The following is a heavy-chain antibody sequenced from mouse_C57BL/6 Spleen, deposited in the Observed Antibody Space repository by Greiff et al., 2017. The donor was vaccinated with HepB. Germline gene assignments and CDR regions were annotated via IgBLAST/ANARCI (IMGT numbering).Heavy chain of an antibody. D-gene: IGHD2-4*01. CDR2: SRNKANDYTT. V-gene: IGHV7-1*01. CDR1: GFTFSDFY. Sequence: EVKLMESGGGLVQSGRSLRLSCATSGFTFSDFYMEWVRQAPGKGLEWIAASRNKANDYTTEYSASVKGRFIVSRDTSQSILYLQMNALRAEDTAIYYCARDAGYDYDYAMDYWGQGTSVTVSS. CDR3: ARDAGYDYDYAMDY. J-gene: IGHJ4*01.